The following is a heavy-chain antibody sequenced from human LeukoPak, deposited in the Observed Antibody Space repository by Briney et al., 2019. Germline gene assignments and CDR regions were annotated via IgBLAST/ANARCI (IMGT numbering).Heavy chain of an antibody. J-gene: IGHJ5*02. CDR2: IIPILGIA. CDR3: ARDRGGYYDSSPNWFDP. Sequence: ASVKVSCKASGYTFTSYGISWVRQAPGQGLEWMGRIIPILGIANYAQKFQGRVTITADKSTSTAYMELSSLRSEDTAVYYCARDRGGYYDSSPNWFDPWGQGTLVTVSS. D-gene: IGHD3-22*01. V-gene: IGHV1-69*04. CDR1: GYTFTSYG.